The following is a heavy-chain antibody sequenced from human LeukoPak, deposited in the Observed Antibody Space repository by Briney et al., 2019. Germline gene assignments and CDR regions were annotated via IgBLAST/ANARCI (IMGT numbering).Heavy chain of an antibody. Sequence: PGGSLRLSCAASGFTFSNYAMSWVRQAPGKGLEWVSTISGSGGNTSYADSVKGRFIISRDNSKNTLYLQMNSLRVEDTAVYYCTRGHSSGWYYFDYWGHGTLVTVSS. CDR2: ISGSGGNT. J-gene: IGHJ4*01. D-gene: IGHD6-19*01. CDR1: GFTFSNYA. V-gene: IGHV3-23*01. CDR3: TRGHSSGWYYFDY.